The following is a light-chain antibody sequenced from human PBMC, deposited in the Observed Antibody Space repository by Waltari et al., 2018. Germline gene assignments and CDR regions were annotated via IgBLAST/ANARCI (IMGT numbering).Light chain of an antibody. J-gene: IGKJ2*03. CDR2: SAS. Sequence: VILTQSPATMSLSPAERATLSCRASQSVSSYLAWYQQKPGQAPRLLIHSASSRATGIPDRFSGSGSGTEFTLTISSLEPEDVGVYHCYQHSSGYSFGQGTKVEIK. V-gene: IGKV3-11*01. CDR3: YQHSSGYS. CDR1: QSVSSY.